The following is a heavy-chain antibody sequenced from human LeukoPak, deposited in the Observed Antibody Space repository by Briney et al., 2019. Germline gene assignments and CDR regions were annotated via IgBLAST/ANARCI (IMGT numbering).Heavy chain of an antibody. Sequence: SETLSLTCTVSGGSISSYYWSGIRQPPGKGLEWIGYIYYSWSTNYNPSLKSRVTMSVDTSKNQFSLKLGALTAADPAVYYCARTDIVLLPAASVISNWFDPWGQGTLVTVSS. CDR3: ARTDIVLLPAASVISNWFDP. V-gene: IGHV4-59*12. D-gene: IGHD2-2*01. J-gene: IGHJ5*02. CDR1: GGSISSYY. CDR2: IYYSWST.